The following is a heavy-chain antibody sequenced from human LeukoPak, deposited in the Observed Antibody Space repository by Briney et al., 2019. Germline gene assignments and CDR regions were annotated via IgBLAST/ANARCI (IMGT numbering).Heavy chain of an antibody. Sequence: PGGSLRLSCAASGFTFSSYSMNWVRQAPGKGLEWVSYISSSSTIYYADSVKGRFTISRDNAKNSLYLQMNSLRAEDTAVYYCARDLGSSGYLDYWGQGTLVTVSS. D-gene: IGHD3-22*01. J-gene: IGHJ4*02. CDR3: ARDLGSSGYLDY. V-gene: IGHV3-48*01. CDR1: GFTFSSYS. CDR2: ISSSSTI.